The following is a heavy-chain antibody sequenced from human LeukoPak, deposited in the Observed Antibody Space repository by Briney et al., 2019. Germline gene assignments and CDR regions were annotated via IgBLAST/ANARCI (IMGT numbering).Heavy chain of an antibody. V-gene: IGHV4-30-2*01. CDR3: ARNYYGSGSYWGGHNWFDP. J-gene: IGHJ5*02. Sequence: SETLSLTCTVSGGSVSSGSYSWSWIRQPPGKGLEWIGYIYHSGSTFYNPSLKSRVTISVDRSKNQFSLKLSSVTAADTAVYYCARNYYGSGSYWGGHNWFDPWGQGTLVTVSS. D-gene: IGHD3-10*01. CDR2: IYHSGST. CDR1: GGSVSSGSYS.